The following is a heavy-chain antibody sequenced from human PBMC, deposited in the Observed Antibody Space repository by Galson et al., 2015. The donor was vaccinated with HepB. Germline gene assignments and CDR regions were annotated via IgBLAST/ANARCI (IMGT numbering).Heavy chain of an antibody. J-gene: IGHJ4*02. CDR1: GFSFSNYA. CDR2: LSNDGSNK. Sequence: SLRLSCAASGFSFSNYAIHWVRQAPGKGLEWVAVLSNDGSNKYYADSVKGRFTMSSDNTKNTLYLQMNSLRTEDTAVYYCARTFENRGYYGSGSYVDHWGQGVLVTVSS. V-gene: IGHV3-30-3*01. CDR3: ARTFENRGYYGSGSYVDH. D-gene: IGHD3-10*01.